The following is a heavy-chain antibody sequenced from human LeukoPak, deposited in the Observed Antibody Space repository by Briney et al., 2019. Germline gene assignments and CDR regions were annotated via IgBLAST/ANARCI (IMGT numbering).Heavy chain of an antibody. D-gene: IGHD3-10*01. J-gene: IGHJ4*02. Sequence: AGGSLRLSCAASGFTFSSYAMSWVRQAPGKGLEWVSYISSSSSTIYYADSVKGRFTISRDNAKNSLYLQMNSLGAEDTAVYYCARDHWEYYYGSAFDYWGQGTLVTVSS. CDR1: GFTFSSYA. CDR2: ISSSSSTI. V-gene: IGHV3-48*04. CDR3: ARDHWEYYYGSAFDY.